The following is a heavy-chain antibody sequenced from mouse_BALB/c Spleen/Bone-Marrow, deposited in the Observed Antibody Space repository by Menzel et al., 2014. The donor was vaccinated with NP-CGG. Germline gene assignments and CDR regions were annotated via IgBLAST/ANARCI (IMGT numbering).Heavy chain of an antibody. CDR1: GYTFTSYW. Sequence: VQLQQSGAELAKPGASVKMSCKASGYTFTSYWMHRVKQRPGQGLEWIGYINPTTGYTEYNQKFKDKATLTADKSSSTAYIQLSSLTSEDSAVYYCARRAYGSGYGFAYWGQGTLVTVSA. CDR3: ARRAYGSGYGFAY. D-gene: IGHD1-1*01. V-gene: IGHV1-7*01. CDR2: INPTTGYT. J-gene: IGHJ3*01.